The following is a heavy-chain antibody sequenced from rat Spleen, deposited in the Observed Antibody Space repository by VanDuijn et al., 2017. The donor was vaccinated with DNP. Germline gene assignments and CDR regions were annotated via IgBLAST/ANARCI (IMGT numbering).Heavy chain of an antibody. CDR2: INSAGST. CDR1: GYSISSNFR. V-gene: IGHV3-3*01. CDR3: GRYGLRVYFEY. J-gene: IGHJ2*01. D-gene: IGHD1-7*01. Sequence: EVQLQESGPGLVKPSQSLSLTCSVTGYSISSNFRWTWIRKFPGNTLEWMGYINSAGSTDYSPSLKSRISITRDTSKNQFFLQLNSVTTEDTATYYCGRYGLRVYFEYWGQGVMVTVSS.